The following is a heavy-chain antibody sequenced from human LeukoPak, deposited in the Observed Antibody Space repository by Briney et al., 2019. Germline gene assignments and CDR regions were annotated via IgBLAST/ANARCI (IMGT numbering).Heavy chain of an antibody. CDR1: EFTFSSYD. Sequence: AGGSLRLSCAASEFTFSSYDMHWVRQAPGKGLEWVSLIRGSGATLYADSVKGRFTISRDDSKNTVYLQMNSLRVEDTAVYFCVRDRAGTQDWVEFDPWGQGTLVTVSS. CDR3: VRDRAGTQDWVEFDP. D-gene: IGHD3-10*01. V-gene: IGHV3-66*03. J-gene: IGHJ5*02. CDR2: IRGSGAT.